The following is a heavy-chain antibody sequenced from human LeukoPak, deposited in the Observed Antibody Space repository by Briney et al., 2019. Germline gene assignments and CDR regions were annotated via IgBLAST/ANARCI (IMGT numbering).Heavy chain of an antibody. CDR1: GGSFSGYY. CDR3: ARGCGSGSYSYYFDY. Sequence: PSETLSLTCAVYGGSFSGYYWSWIRQPPGKGLXXXXXINHSGSTNYNPSLKSRVTISVDTSKNQFSLKLSSVTAADTAVYYCARGCGSGSYSYYFDYWGQGTLVTVSS. J-gene: IGHJ4*02. V-gene: IGHV4-34*01. CDR2: INHSGST. D-gene: IGHD3-10*01.